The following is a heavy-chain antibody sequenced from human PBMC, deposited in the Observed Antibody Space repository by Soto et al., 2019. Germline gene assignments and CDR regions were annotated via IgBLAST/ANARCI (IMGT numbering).Heavy chain of an antibody. D-gene: IGHD3-10*01. Sequence: QVQLEQSGAEVKKPGSSVKVSCKASGGTLSDHGVSWLRQAPGQGLEWVGGTIPVFDTAKYAQKFQGRVTIAAGKSPNIALMQCSSLKSESSTFYYCARGVYGSGNYYTGPSAFDIWGQGTMVIVSS. CDR1: GGTLSDHG. CDR2: TIPVFDTA. V-gene: IGHV1-69*06. J-gene: IGHJ3*02. CDR3: ARGVYGSGNYYTGPSAFDI.